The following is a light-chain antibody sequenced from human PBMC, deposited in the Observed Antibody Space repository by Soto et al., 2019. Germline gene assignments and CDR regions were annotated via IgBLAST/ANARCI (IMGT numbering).Light chain of an antibody. CDR3: QQSYSVPYT. CDR1: QSINSS. Sequence: DIQMTQSPPSLSASVGDRVTITCRASQSINSSLNWYQQKPGKAPDLLIYVASSLQSGVPSRFSGSGSGTDFTLTISSLQPEDSATYYCQQSYSVPYTFGQGTKMEIK. CDR2: VAS. J-gene: IGKJ2*01. V-gene: IGKV1-39*01.